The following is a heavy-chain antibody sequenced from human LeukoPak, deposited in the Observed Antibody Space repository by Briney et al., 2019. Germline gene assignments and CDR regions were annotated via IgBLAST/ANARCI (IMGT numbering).Heavy chain of an antibody. CDR3: ASLPGSDCYFDF. D-gene: IGHD2-15*01. J-gene: IGHJ4*02. V-gene: IGHV3-7*03. CDR2: INKDGSEI. Sequence: GGSLRLSCAPSAFTFSRHWMTRGPQAPGEGLERVSNINKDGSEIHYVGSVKGRFTISRDNDKNALYLEMNSLRAEDTAVYYCASLPGSDCYFDFWGQGTLVTVSS. CDR1: AFTFSRHW.